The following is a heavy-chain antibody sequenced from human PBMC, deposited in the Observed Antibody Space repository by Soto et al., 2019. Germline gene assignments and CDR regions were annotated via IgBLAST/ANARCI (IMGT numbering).Heavy chain of an antibody. V-gene: IGHV4-31*03. CDR3: ARVMPYYYGMDV. Sequence: PSETLSLTCTVSGGSISSCRYYWSCIRQHPGKGLEWIGYIYYSASTYYNPSLKSRVTISVDTSKNQFSMKLSSVTAADTAVYYCARVMPYYYGMDVWRQGTPVTVSS. CDR1: GGSISSCRYY. D-gene: IGHD2-2*01. CDR2: IYYSAST. J-gene: IGHJ6*02.